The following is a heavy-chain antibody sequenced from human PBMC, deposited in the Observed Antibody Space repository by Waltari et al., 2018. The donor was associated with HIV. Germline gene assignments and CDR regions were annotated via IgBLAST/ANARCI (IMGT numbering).Heavy chain of an antibody. CDR3: ARGYGMDV. V-gene: IGHV3-13*04. Sequence: EVQLVESGGGLVQPGGSLRLSCAASGFTFSSYDMHWVRQATGNGLEWVSAMCTAGDTYYPGSVKGRFTIARENAKNSLYLQMNSLRAGDTAVYYCARGYGMDVWGQGTTVTVSS. CDR1: GFTFSSYD. CDR2: MCTAGDT. D-gene: IGHD3-10*01. J-gene: IGHJ6*02.